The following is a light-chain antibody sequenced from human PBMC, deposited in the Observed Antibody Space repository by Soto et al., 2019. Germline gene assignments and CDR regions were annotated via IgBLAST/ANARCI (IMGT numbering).Light chain of an antibody. V-gene: IGKV2-28*01. Sequence: DIVMAQSPLSLPVTSGEPSSISCRSSRILLHSNGYNYLDWYLQKTGQSPQILIYLASNRASGVPDRLSGSGSGTDFKLKISRVEAEDVGVYYCMQALQTPITCGQGTRLEIK. CDR2: LAS. J-gene: IGKJ5*01. CDR1: RILLHSNGYNY. CDR3: MQALQTPIT.